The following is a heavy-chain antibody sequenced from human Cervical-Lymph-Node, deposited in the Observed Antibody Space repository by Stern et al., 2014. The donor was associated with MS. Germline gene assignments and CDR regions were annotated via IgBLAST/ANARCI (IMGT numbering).Heavy chain of an antibody. D-gene: IGHD4-17*01. J-gene: IGHJ4*02. V-gene: IGHV3-74*02. CDR3: ARGVGAVTTFY. CDR1: GFTFSSYW. CDR2: SNSDGSRT. Sequence: VQLVESGGGLVQPGGSLRLSCAAFGFTFSSYWLHGVRHAPGKGLVWISRSNSDGSRTSYADSVKGRLRVASDNAKNTLYLQMNSLRAEDTAVYYCARGVGAVTTFYWGQGTMVTVSS.